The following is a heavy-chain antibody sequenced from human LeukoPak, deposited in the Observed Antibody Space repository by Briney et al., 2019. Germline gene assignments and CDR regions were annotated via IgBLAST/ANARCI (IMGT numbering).Heavy chain of an antibody. CDR3: ARDHNYAFDN. V-gene: IGHV3-48*01. D-gene: IGHD1-1*01. Sequence: GGSLRLSCAASGFTFIEYSMNWVRQAPGKGLEWISYIGIDSGNTKYADSVRGRFTISADKAKNSLYLQMNSLRVEDTAVYYCARDHNYAFDNWGQGTLVSVSS. CDR2: IGIDSGNT. J-gene: IGHJ4*02. CDR1: GFTFIEYS.